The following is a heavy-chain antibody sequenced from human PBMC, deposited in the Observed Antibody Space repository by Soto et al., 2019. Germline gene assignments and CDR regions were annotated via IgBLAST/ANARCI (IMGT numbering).Heavy chain of an antibody. CDR3: ARGGETEWELLHWFDP. CDR2: IYYSGST. Sequence: SETLSLTCTVSGGSISSYYWSWIRQPPGKGLEWIGYIYYSGSTNYNPSLKSRVTISVDTSKNQFSLKLSSVTAADTAVYYCARGGETEWELLHWFDPWGQGTLVTVSS. J-gene: IGHJ5*02. D-gene: IGHD1-26*01. V-gene: IGHV4-59*01. CDR1: GGSISSYY.